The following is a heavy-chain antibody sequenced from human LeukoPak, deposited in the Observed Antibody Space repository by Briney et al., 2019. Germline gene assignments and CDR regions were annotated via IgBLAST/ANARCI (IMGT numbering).Heavy chain of an antibody. CDR1: GYTFTSYA. CDR2: ISAYNGNT. J-gene: IGHJ4*02. V-gene: IGHV1-18*01. D-gene: IGHD3-22*01. Sequence: GASVKVSCKASGYTFTSYAMNWVRQAPGQGLEWMGWISAYNGNTNYAQKLQGRVTMTTDTSTSTAYMELRSLRSDDTAVYYCAREMSGDNYYDSSGYHSFDYWGQGTLVTVSS. CDR3: AREMSGDNYYDSSGYHSFDY.